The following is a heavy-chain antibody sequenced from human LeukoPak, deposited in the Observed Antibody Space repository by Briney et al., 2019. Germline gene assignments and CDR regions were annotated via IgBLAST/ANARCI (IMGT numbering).Heavy chain of an antibody. J-gene: IGHJ4*02. D-gene: IGHD5-18*01. V-gene: IGHV3-23*01. Sequence: PGGSLRLSCEASGSTFTNYAVSWVRQAPGKGLDWVSVISGSAHKIRYADSVKGRFTISRDNSENIVYLQMNNLRVEDTAVYYCAGRPTGYSSGYIHWGQGTLVTVSS. CDR1: GSTFTNYA. CDR3: AGRPTGYSSGYIH. CDR2: ISGSAHKI.